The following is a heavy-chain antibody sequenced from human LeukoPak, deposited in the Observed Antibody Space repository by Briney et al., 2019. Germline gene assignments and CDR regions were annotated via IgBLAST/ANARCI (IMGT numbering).Heavy chain of an antibody. CDR1: GYSFTTYW. CDR3: ARRGGLNDAFDI. J-gene: IGHJ3*02. CDR2: IYPGDSDT. D-gene: IGHD3-16*01. Sequence: GESLKISCKGSGYSFTTYWIGWVRHMPGKGLEWMGIIYPGDSDTRYSPSFQGQVTFSADKSISTAYLQWSSLKTSDTAIYYCARRGGLNDAFDIWGQGTMVTVSS. V-gene: IGHV5-51*01.